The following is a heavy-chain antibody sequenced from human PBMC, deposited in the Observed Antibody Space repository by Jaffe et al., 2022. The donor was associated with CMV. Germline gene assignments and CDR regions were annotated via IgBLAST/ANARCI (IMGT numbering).Heavy chain of an antibody. Sequence: QVQLQESGPGLVKPSQTLSLTCTVSGGSISSGGYYWSWIRQHPGKGLEWIGYIYYSGSTYYNPSLKSRVTISVDTSKNQFSLKLSSVTAADTAVYYCARLVKGGSSSWHGYNWFDPWGQGTLVTVSS. V-gene: IGHV4-31*03. J-gene: IGHJ5*02. CDR3: ARLVKGGSSSWHGYNWFDP. D-gene: IGHD6-13*01. CDR1: GGSISSGGYY. CDR2: IYYSGST.